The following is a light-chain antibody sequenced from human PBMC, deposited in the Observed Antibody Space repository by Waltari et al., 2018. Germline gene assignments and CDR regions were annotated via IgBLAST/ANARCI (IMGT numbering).Light chain of an antibody. V-gene: IGKV1-9*01. CDR2: GTY. Sequence: DIQLTQSPSFLSASVGDRVTITCRASQGINTYLAWYQQKPGESPKLLIYGTYTLQSGVQSRFSGAGSGTEFTLTITGLQPEDFATYYCQQVNSHPQTFGQGTRLEIK. J-gene: IGKJ5*01. CDR1: QGINTY. CDR3: QQVNSHPQT.